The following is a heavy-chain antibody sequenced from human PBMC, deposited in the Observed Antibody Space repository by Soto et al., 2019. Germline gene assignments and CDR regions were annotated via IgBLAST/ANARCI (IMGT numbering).Heavy chain of an antibody. V-gene: IGHV5-51*01. Sequence: GESLKISCKASDYSFTNYWIAWVRQMPGQGLELMGIIYPGDSDTRYSPSFQGQVTISADKSISTAYLQWSSLKASDTAMYYCARRNSSSWYTAFDIWGQGTMVTVSS. CDR2: IYPGDSDT. D-gene: IGHD6-13*01. J-gene: IGHJ3*02. CDR3: ARRNSSSWYTAFDI. CDR1: DYSFTNYW.